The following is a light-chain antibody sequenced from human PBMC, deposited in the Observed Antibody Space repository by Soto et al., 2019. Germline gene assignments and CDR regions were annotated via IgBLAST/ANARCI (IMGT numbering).Light chain of an antibody. CDR3: HVWDSDSDHVV. V-gene: IGLV3-21*02. J-gene: IGLJ3*02. CDR2: SDT. Sequence: SYVLTQPPSVSVAPGQTAPLTCGGYNIGRNSVHWYQQKPGQAPVLVVYSDTARPSGIPERFSGSNSENTATLTISRVDAGDEADYYCHVWDSDSDHVVFGGGTKATVL. CDR1: NIGRNS.